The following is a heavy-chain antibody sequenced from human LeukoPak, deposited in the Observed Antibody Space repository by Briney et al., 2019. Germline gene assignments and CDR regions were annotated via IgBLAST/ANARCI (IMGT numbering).Heavy chain of an antibody. CDR1: GYTFTGYY. J-gene: IGHJ5*02. D-gene: IGHD3-10*01. Sequence: ASVKVSCKASGYTFTGYYMHWVRQAPGQGLEWMGWINPNSGGTNYAQKFQGRVTMTRDTSISTAYMELSRLRSDDTAVYYCARDRCITMVRGVCDWFDPWGQGTLVTVSS. CDR2: INPNSGGT. V-gene: IGHV1-2*02. CDR3: ARDRCITMVRGVCDWFDP.